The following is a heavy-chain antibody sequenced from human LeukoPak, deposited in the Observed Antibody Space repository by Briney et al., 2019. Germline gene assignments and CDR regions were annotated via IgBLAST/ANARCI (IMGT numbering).Heavy chain of an antibody. CDR3: ARVTSSGRNYYYYPMDV. CDR2: ISARSDYI. V-gene: IGHV3-21*01. CDR1: GFSISLYS. Sequence: GGSLRLSCAASGFSISLYSFYWVRQAPGKGLEWVSSISARSDYIYYADSVKGRFTISRDNAKNSLYLQMHGLRAEDTAVYYCARVTSSGRNYYYYPMDVWGQGTTVTVSS. D-gene: IGHD6-19*01. J-gene: IGHJ6*02.